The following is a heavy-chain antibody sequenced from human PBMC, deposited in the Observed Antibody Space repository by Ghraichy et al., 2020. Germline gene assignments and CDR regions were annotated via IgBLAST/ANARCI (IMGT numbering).Heavy chain of an antibody. CDR1: GFSFSSYG. V-gene: IGHV3-48*02. CDR2: ITSSSRRI. Sequence: GESLNISCVGSGFSFSSYGMNWVRQSPGKGLEWVSYITSSSRRIFYADSVKGRFTISRDNAQNSLSLQMNSLRDEDTAVYYCARASMVVRFFYYGMDVWGQGTTVTVSS. CDR3: ARASMVVRFFYYGMDV. J-gene: IGHJ6*02. D-gene: IGHD4-23*01.